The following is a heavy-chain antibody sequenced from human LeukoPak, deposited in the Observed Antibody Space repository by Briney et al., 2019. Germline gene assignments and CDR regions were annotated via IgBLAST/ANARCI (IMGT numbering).Heavy chain of an antibody. CDR2: ISSSSSYI. CDR3: ARDGAGGSYDY. CDR1: GFTFSTYN. J-gene: IGHJ4*02. D-gene: IGHD3-16*01. V-gene: IGHV3-21*01. Sequence: GGSLRLSCAASGFTFSTYNMNWARQAPGKGLEWVSSISSSSSYINYADSVKGRFTISRDNAKNSLYLQMNSLRAEDTAVYYCARDGAGGSYDYWGQGTLVTVSS.